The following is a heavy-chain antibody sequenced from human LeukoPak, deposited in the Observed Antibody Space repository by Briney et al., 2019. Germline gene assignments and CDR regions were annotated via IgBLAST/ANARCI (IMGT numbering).Heavy chain of an antibody. D-gene: IGHD6-19*01. CDR2: ISAYNGNT. J-gene: IGHJ5*02. V-gene: IGHV1-18*01. CDR1: GYTFTSYG. Sequence: GASVKVSCKASGYTFTSYGISWVRQAPGQGLEWMGWISAYNGNTNYAQKLQGRVTMTTDTSTSTAYMELRSLRSDDTAVYYCARGVTAVAAVRIGDNWFDPWGQGTLVTVSS. CDR3: ARGVTAVAAVRIGDNWFDP.